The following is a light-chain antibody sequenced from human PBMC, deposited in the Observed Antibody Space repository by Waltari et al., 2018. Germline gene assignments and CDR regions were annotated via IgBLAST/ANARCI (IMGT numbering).Light chain of an antibody. V-gene: IGLV2-14*01. CDR1: SSDVGHYNY. CDR2: EVS. CDR3: SSFTTSHTLL. J-gene: IGLJ2*01. Sequence: QSALTQPASVSGTPGQSITISCTGTSSDVGHYNYVTWYQQHSGKAPKLIIYEVSHRPSGVSDPFSASKAGNTASLTISGLQTEDEADYYCSSFTTSHTLLFGGGTKLTV.